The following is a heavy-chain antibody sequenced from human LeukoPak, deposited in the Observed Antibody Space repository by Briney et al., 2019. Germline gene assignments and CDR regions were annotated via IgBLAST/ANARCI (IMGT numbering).Heavy chain of an antibody. D-gene: IGHD3-10*01. CDR1: GFTFSTYA. CDR2: ISGSGGST. V-gene: IGHV3-23*01. CDR3: AKAHGSGSSYYYYYGMDV. Sequence: GGSLRLSCAASGFTFSTYAMSWVRQAPGKGLEWVSAISGSGGSTYYADSVKGRFTISRDNSKNTLYLQMNSLRGDDTAVYYRAKAHGSGSSYYYYYGMDVWGQGTTVTVSS. J-gene: IGHJ6*02.